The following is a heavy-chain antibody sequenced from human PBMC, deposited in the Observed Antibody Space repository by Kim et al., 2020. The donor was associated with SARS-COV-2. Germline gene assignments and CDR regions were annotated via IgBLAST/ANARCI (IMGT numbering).Heavy chain of an antibody. CDR3: ARLREGRAVAGYRHVPFDY. CDR1: GGSISSSSYY. V-gene: IGHV4-39*01. J-gene: IGHJ4*02. CDR2: IYYSGST. Sequence: SETLSLTCTVSGGSISSSSYYWGWIRQPPGKGLEWIRSIYYSGSTYYNPSLKSRVTISVDTSKNQFSLKLSSVTAADTAVYYCARLREGRAVAGYRHVPFDYWGQGTLVTVSS. D-gene: IGHD6-19*01.